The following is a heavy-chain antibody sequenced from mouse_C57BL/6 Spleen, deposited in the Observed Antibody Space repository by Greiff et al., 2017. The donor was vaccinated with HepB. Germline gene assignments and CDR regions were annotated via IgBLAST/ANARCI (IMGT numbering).Heavy chain of an antibody. J-gene: IGHJ1*03. CDR2: INPNNGGT. CDR3: ARCDYSNWYFDV. V-gene: IGHV1-26*01. D-gene: IGHD2-5*01. CDR1: GYTFTDYY. Sequence: VQLQQSGPELVKPGASVKISCKASGYTFTDYYMNWVKQSHGKSLEWIGDINPNNGGTSYNQKFKGNATLTVDKSSSTAYMELRSLTSEDSAVYYCARCDYSNWYFDVWGTGTTVTVSS.